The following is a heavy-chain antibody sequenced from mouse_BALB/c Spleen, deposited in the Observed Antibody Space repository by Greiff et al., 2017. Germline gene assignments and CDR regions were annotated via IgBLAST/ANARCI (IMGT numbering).Heavy chain of an antibody. Sequence: EVKLVESGGGLVKPGGSLKLSCAASGFTFSSYAMSWVRQTPEKRLEWVATISSGGSYTYYPDSVKGRFTISRDNAKNTLYLQMSSLRSEDTAMYYCARQYGNFDVWGAGTTVTVSS. D-gene: IGHD2-10*02. CDR2: ISSGGSYT. J-gene: IGHJ1*01. CDR3: ARQYGNFDV. V-gene: IGHV5-9-3*01. CDR1: GFTFSSYA.